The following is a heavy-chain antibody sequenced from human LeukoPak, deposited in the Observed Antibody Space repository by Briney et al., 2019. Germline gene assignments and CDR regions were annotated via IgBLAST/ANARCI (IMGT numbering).Heavy chain of an antibody. CDR2: IYYSGST. Sequence: SETLSLTCAVSGFPITSGYYWDWIRQPPGKGLEWIGSIYYSGSTYFNPSLKSRVTISIDTSKNQFSLKLSSVTAADTALYYCARRLSGTYDHFDCWGQGTLVTVSP. J-gene: IGHJ4*02. CDR1: GFPITSGYY. D-gene: IGHD1-26*01. CDR3: ARRLSGTYDHFDC. V-gene: IGHV4-38-2*01.